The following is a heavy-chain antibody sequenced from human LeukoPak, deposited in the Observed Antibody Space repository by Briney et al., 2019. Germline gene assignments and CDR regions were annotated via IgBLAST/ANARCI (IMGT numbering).Heavy chain of an antibody. CDR2: INHSGST. J-gene: IGHJ4*02. CDR3: ARDRWSSSWYDY. D-gene: IGHD6-13*01. CDR1: GGSFSGYY. V-gene: IGHV4-34*01. Sequence: PSETLSLTCAVYGGSFSGYYWSWIRQPPGKGLEWIGEINHSGSTNYNPSLKSRVTISVDTSKNQFSLKLSSVTAVDTAVYYCARDRWSSSWYDYWGQGTLVTVSS.